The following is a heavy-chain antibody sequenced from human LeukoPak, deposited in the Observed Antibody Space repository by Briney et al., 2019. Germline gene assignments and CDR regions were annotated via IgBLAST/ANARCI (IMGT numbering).Heavy chain of an antibody. V-gene: IGHV3-30*01. CDR1: GFTFSNYA. J-gene: IGHJ4*02. CDR2: ISSGGTYE. D-gene: IGHD3-10*01. CDR3: ARDSTYYYDSGSSGPHYFDN. Sequence: GGSLRLSCAATGFTFSNYAMHWVRQAPGKGLEWVSLISSGGTYEYYADSVKGRFTISRDNSKNTLYLQLNSLRAEDTAVYYCARDSTYYYDSGSSGPHYFDNWGQGTLVTVSS.